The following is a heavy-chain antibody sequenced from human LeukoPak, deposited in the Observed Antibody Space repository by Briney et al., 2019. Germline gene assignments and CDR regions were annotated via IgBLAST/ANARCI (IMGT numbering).Heavy chain of an antibody. D-gene: IGHD3-22*01. Sequence: SVKVTCKASGGTFSSYAISWVRQAPGQGLEWMGGIIPIFGTANYAQKFQGRVTITADESTSTAYMELSSLRSEDTAVYYCASGPLDYDSSGYYSEYFQHWGQGTLVTVSS. CDR1: GGTFSSYA. V-gene: IGHV1-69*13. J-gene: IGHJ1*01. CDR2: IIPIFGTA. CDR3: ASGPLDYDSSGYYSEYFQH.